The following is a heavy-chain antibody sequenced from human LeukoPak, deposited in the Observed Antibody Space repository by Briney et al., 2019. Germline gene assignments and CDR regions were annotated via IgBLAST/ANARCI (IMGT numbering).Heavy chain of an antibody. CDR3: AKDLSSAITSALVLDV. V-gene: IGHV3-7*03. D-gene: IGHD3-22*01. J-gene: IGHJ6*02. CDR1: GFTFSSYW. Sequence: PGGSLRLSCAASGFTFSSYWMNWVRQAPGKGLEWVANIKQDGSEKYYGDSVKGRFTISRDNAKNSLSLQMNSLRAEDTALYYCAKDLSSAITSALVLDVWGQGTTVIVS. CDR2: IKQDGSEK.